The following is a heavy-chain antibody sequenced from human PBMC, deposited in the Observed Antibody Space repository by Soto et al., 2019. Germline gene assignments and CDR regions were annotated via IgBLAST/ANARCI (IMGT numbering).Heavy chain of an antibody. D-gene: IGHD3-10*01. CDR1: GFTFSTYG. J-gene: IGHJ4*02. V-gene: IGHV3-33*01. CDR2: IWYDGSNQ. Sequence: PGGALVVSCAPSGFTFSTYGMHWVGQAPGKGLEWVAVIWYDGSNQYYADSVKGRFTISRDNSKNMLYLQMNSLRAEDTAVYYCARDLGAFNYGSAYFDYWGQGTTVTVSS. CDR3: ARDLGAFNYGSAYFDY.